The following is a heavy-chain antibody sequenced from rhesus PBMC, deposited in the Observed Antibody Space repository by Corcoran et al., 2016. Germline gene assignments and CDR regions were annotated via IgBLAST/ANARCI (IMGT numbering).Heavy chain of an antibody. Sequence: EVQLVESGGGLVQPGGSLRLSCAASGFTFSSYAMQWVHHAPGKGLELVSAIGPGGDTYYADAVKGRFTISRDNAKNSWYLQMNRLRAEDTAVYYCARGGYEYSNYVNYWGQGVLVTVSS. CDR3: ARGGYEYSNYVNY. CDR1: GFTFSSYA. J-gene: IGHJ4*01. V-gene: IGHV3-72*01. D-gene: IGHD4-23*01. CDR2: IGPGGDT.